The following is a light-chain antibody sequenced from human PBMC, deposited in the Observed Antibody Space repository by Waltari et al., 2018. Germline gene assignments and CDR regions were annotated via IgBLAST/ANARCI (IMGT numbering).Light chain of an antibody. V-gene: IGKV1-39*01. Sequence: DIQMTQSPSSLSASVGDRVTITCRASQSISSYLNWYQQKPGKAPKLLIYAASRLQSGVPSRFSGSGSGTDFTLTISSLQPEDFATYYCQQSYSTPRTFGQWTKVEIK. J-gene: IGKJ1*01. CDR2: AAS. CDR1: QSISSY. CDR3: QQSYSTPRT.